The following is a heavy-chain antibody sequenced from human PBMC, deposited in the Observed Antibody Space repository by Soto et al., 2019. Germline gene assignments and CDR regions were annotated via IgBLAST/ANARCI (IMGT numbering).Heavy chain of an antibody. CDR3: AKGNLVGARNFDY. CDR1: GGTFSSYA. Sequence: QVPLVQSGAEVKKPGSSVKVSCKASGGTFSSYAISWVRQAPEQGLEWMGGIIPIFGTANYAQKFQGRVTITADESTRTAYMELSSLRSDDTAVYYCAKGNLVGARNFDYWGQGTRVTVSS. CDR2: IIPIFGTA. D-gene: IGHD1-26*01. J-gene: IGHJ4*02. V-gene: IGHV1-69*01.